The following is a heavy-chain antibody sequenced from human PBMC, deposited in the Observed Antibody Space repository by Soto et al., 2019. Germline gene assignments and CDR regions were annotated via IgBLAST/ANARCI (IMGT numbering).Heavy chain of an antibody. V-gene: IGHV3-23*01. J-gene: IGHJ5*02. CDR2: ISGSGDIT. D-gene: IGHD6-13*01. Sequence: EVQLLESGGGFVQPGGSLRLSCAASGFTFSSYAIFWVRQAPGKGLDWVSSISGSGDITCYADSVKGRSTISRDNSKNTLCLQMNSLRAEDTAIYYCAKGSSSWHGGRFDPWGQGTLVTVSS. CDR3: AKGSSSWHGGRFDP. CDR1: GFTFSSYA.